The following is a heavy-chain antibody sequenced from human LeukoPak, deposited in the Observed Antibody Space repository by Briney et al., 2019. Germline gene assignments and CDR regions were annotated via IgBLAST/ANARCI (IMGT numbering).Heavy chain of an antibody. CDR3: TTIIRVPPTGWV. J-gene: IGHJ4*02. D-gene: IGHD3-10*01. Sequence: PGGSLRLSCAASGFTFNTYWMSWVRQAPGKGPEWIGRIKSKIDGGTTDCAAPVKGRFTISRDDSKNTLYLQMNSLKTEDTAVYYCTTIIRVPPTGWVWGQGTLVTVSS. V-gene: IGHV3-15*01. CDR2: IKSKIDGGTT. CDR1: GFTFNTYW.